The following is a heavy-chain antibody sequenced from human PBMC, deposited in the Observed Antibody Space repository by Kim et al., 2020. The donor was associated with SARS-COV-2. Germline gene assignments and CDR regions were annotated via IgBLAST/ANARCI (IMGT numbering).Heavy chain of an antibody. CDR3: ARVMGKSLLGGMDV. J-gene: IGHJ6*02. V-gene: IGHV1-69*01. D-gene: IGHD3-16*01. Sequence: AQKFQGRVTITADESTSTAYMELSSLRSEDTAVYYCARVMGKSLLGGMDVWGQGTTVTVSS.